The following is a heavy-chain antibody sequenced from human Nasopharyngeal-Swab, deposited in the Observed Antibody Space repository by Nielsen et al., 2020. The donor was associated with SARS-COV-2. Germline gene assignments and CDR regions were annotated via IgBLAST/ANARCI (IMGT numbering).Heavy chain of an antibody. V-gene: IGHV3-30*02. Sequence: WIRQPPGKGLEWVAFIRYDGSNKYYADSVKGRFTISRDNSKNTLYLQMNSLRAEDTAVYYCAKDLFIPLDYWGQGTLVTVSS. J-gene: IGHJ4*02. CDR3: AKDLFIPLDY. D-gene: IGHD2-21*01. CDR2: IRYDGSNK.